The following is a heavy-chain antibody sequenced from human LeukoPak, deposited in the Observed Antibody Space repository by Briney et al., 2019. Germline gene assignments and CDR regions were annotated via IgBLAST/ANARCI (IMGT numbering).Heavy chain of an antibody. CDR2: IYYSGST. V-gene: IGHV4-59*01. D-gene: IGHD6-13*01. Sequence: SETLSLTCTVSGGSISSYYWSWIRQPPGKGLEWIGYIYYSGSTNYNPSLKSRVTISVDTSKNQFSLKLSSVTAADTAVYYCARYLDSSSWSYYYYMDVWGKGTTVTVSS. CDR3: ARYLDSSSWSYYYYMDV. J-gene: IGHJ6*03. CDR1: GGSISSYY.